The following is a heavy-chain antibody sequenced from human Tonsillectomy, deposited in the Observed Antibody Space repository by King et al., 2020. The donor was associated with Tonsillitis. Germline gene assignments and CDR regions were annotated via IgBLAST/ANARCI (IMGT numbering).Heavy chain of an antibody. V-gene: IGHV1-8*01. CDR3: VRFCCSGGSCYRNMDS. D-gene: IGHD2-15*01. Sequence: QLVQSGAEVKKPGASVKVSCKASGYTFTSYDINWVRQATGQGLEWMGWMNPNSGNTGYAQKFQGRVTMTRNTTISTAYMELSSLRTEDTAVYYCVRFCCSGGSCYRNMDSWGQGTLVTVSS. CDR1: GYTFTSYD. J-gene: IGHJ4*02. CDR2: MNPNSGNT.